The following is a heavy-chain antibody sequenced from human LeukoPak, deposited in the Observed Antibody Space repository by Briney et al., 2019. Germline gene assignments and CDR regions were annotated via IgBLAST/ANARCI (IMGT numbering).Heavy chain of an antibody. V-gene: IGHV3-23*01. Sequence: GGSLRLSCAASGFTFSSYGMSRVRQAPGKGLEWVSAISGSGGSTCYADSVKGRFTISRDNSKNTLYLQMNSLRAEDTAVYYCAKGIAAADYYYYYYMDVWGKGTTVTISS. J-gene: IGHJ6*03. CDR2: ISGSGGST. D-gene: IGHD6-13*01. CDR3: AKGIAAADYYYYYYMDV. CDR1: GFTFSSYG.